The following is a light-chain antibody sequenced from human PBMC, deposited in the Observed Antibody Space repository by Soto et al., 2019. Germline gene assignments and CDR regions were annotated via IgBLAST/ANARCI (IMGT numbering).Light chain of an antibody. CDR1: QSISGW. Sequence: IQMTQSTPTLSASVGDRVIITCRASQSISGWLCWYQQKPGIAPKLLIYMASTLQDGVPPRFSGSGFGAEFTLTISSLQPDDCGLYYCQQYDVYSTFGQGTKVDSK. V-gene: IGKV1-5*03. J-gene: IGKJ1*01. CDR3: QQYDVYST. CDR2: MAS.